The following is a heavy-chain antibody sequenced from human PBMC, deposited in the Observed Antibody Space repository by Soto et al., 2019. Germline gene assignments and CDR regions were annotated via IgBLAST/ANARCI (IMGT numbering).Heavy chain of an antibody. V-gene: IGHV3-23*01. Sequence: WRSLXLPWAAAGVXLNRFGIHGVRKAPGKGRGWVSTSCGSGGRTYYADCVKGRFTISRDNSKNTLYLQMNSLRAEDTAVYYCAKDQGSSWYEIGYWGQGTLVTFSS. D-gene: IGHD6-13*01. J-gene: IGHJ4*02. CDR2: SCGSGGRT. CDR3: AKDQGSSWYEIGY. CDR1: GVXLNRFG.